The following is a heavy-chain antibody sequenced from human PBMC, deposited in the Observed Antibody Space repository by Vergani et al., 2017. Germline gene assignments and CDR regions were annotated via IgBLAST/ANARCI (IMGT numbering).Heavy chain of an antibody. J-gene: IGHJ3*02. CDR2: IIPIFGIA. CDR3: ARDRGYSTSPGDAFDI. D-gene: IGHD6-13*01. Sequence: QVQLVQSGAEVKKPGSSVKVSCKASGGTFSSYAISWVRQAPGQGLEWMGGIIPIFGIANYAQKFQGRVTITADESTSTAYMELSSLRSEDTAVYYCARDRGYSTSPGDAFDIWGQGTMVTVSS. V-gene: IGHV1-69*01. CDR1: GGTFSSYA.